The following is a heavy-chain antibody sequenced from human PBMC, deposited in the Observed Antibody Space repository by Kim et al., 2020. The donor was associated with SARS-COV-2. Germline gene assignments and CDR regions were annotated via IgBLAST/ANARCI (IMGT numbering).Heavy chain of an antibody. V-gene: IGHV1-69*04. D-gene: IGHD3-10*01. CDR1: GGTFSSYA. Sequence: SVNVSCKASGGTFSSYAISWVRQAPGQGLEWMGRIIPILGIANYAQKFQGRVTITADKSTSTAYMELSRLRSEDTAVYYCASPSYGSGSYSSYYYYGMDVWGQGTTVTVSS. CDR3: ASPSYGSGSYSSYYYYGMDV. J-gene: IGHJ6*02. CDR2: IIPILGIA.